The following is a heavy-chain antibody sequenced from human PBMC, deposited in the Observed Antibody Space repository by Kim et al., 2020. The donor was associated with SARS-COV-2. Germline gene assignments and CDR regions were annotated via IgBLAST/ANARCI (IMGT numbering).Heavy chain of an antibody. D-gene: IGHD3-10*01. CDR2: IYYSGST. V-gene: IGHV4-39*01. Sequence: SETLSLTCTVSGGSISSSSYYWGWIRQPPGKGLEWIGSIYYSGSTYYNPSLKSRVTISVDTSKNQFSLKLSSVTAADTAVYYCARHMRITMVRGASKGLNWFDPWGQGTLVTVSS. CDR3: ARHMRITMVRGASKGLNWFDP. CDR1: GGSISSSSYY. J-gene: IGHJ5*02.